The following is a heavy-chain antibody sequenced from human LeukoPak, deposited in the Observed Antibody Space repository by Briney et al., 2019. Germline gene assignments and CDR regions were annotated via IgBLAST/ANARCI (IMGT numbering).Heavy chain of an antibody. J-gene: IGHJ4*02. Sequence: SSVKVSCKASGGTFSSYAISWVRQAPGQGLEWMGRIIPILGIANYAQKFQGRVTITADKSTSTAYMELRSLRSEDTAVYYCALVGATTLGVFDYWGQGTLVTVSS. V-gene: IGHV1-69*04. D-gene: IGHD1-26*01. CDR3: ALVGATTLGVFDY. CDR2: IIPILGIA. CDR1: GGTFSSYA.